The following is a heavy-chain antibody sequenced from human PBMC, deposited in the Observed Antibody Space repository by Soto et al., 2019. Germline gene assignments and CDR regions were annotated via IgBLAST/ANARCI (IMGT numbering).Heavy chain of an antibody. D-gene: IGHD4-17*01. CDR1: GYSFTSYW. CDR3: ARQAHGYGGTSRDDY. CDR2: IDPSDSYT. Sequence: EVQLVQSGAEVKKPGESLRISCKGSGYSFTSYWISWVRQMPGKGLEWMGRIDPSDSYTNYSPSFQGHVTISADKSMSTADLQWSSLKASDTAMYYCARQAHGYGGTSRDDYWGQRTLVTVSS. V-gene: IGHV5-10-1*01. J-gene: IGHJ4*02.